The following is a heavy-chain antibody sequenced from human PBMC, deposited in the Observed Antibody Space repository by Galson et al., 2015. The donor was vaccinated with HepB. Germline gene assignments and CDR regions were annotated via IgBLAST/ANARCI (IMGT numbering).Heavy chain of an antibody. J-gene: IGHJ3*02. Sequence: SLRLSCAASGFTFSSYSMNWVRQAPGKGLEWVSSISSSSSYIYYADSVKGRFTISRDNAKNSLYLQMNSLRAEDTAVYYCARAFPAGEIGAFDIWGQGTMVTVSS. CDR1: GFTFSSYS. CDR2: ISSSSSYI. V-gene: IGHV3-21*01. D-gene: IGHD3-16*01. CDR3: ARAFPAGEIGAFDI.